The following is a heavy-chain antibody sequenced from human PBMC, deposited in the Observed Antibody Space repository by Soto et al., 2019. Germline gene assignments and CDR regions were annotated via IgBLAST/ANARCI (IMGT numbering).Heavy chain of an antibody. J-gene: IGHJ5*02. D-gene: IGHD3-9*01. CDR1: GYTFTSYD. CDR3: ARGGPNYALRYCYPALTWPDP. Sequence: ASVKVSCKASGYTFTSYDINWVRQATGQGLEWTGWMNPNSGNTGYAQKFQGRVTMTRNTSISTAYMELSSLRSEDTAVYYCARGGPNYALRYCYPALTWPDPWGQGNLVTVSS. CDR2: MNPNSGNT. V-gene: IGHV1-8*01.